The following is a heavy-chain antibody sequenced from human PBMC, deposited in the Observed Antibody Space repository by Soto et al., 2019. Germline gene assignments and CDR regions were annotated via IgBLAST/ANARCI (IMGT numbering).Heavy chain of an antibody. CDR2: ISKDGLDR. D-gene: IGHD6-19*01. J-gene: IGHJ4*02. Sequence: PGGSLRLSCATSGFTFSNYPMNWVRQAPGKGLEWVASISKDGLDRYYSESVKGRFTISRDDSKNTVFLQMNSLKVEDTAAYFCASPREGQWLVFDHWGQRTLVTVSS. CDR1: GFTFSNYP. CDR3: ASPREGQWLVFDH. V-gene: IGHV3-30-3*01.